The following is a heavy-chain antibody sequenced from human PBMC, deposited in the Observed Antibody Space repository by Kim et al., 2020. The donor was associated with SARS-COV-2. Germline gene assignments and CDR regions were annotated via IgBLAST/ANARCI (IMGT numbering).Heavy chain of an antibody. CDR2: ISSSSSYI. CDR3: ARVGRRGRLVAAAGPTNYYYYYYGMDV. Sequence: GGSLRLSCAASGFTFSSYSMNWVRQAPGKGLEWVSSISSSSSYIYYADSVKGRFTISRDNAKNSLYLQMNSLRAEDTAVYYCARVGRRGRLVAAAGPTNYYYYYYGMDVWGQGTTVTVSS. CDR1: GFTFSSYS. J-gene: IGHJ6*02. D-gene: IGHD6-13*01. V-gene: IGHV3-21*01.